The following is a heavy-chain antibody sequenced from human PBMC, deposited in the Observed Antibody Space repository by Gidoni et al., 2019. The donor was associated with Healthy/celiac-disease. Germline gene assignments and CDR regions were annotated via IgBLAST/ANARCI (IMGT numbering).Heavy chain of an antibody. J-gene: IGHJ4*02. CDR2: INSDGSST. CDR1: GLTFSSYG. D-gene: IGHD3-22*01. V-gene: IGHV3-74*01. Sequence: EVQLVESGGGLVQPGGSLRLSCAASGLTFSSYGMHWVRQAPGKGLGWVSRINSDGSSTSYADSVKGRFTISRDNAKNTLYLQMNSLRAEDTAVYYCARGRSAYYDFDYWGQGTLVTVSS. CDR3: ARGRSAYYDFDY.